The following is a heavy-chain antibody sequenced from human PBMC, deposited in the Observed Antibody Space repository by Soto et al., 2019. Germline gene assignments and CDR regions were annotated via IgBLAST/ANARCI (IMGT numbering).Heavy chain of an antibody. CDR1: GFSLSTSGMC. CDR3: ARTLVDTAMVYYFDY. D-gene: IGHD5-18*01. J-gene: IGHJ4*02. Sequence: SGPTLVNPTQTLTLTCTFSGFSLSTSGMCVSWIRQPPGKALEWLALIDWDDDKYYSTSLKTRLTISKDTSKNQVVLTMTNMDPVDTATYYCARTLVDTAMVYYFDYWGQGTLVTVSS. V-gene: IGHV2-70*01. CDR2: IDWDDDK.